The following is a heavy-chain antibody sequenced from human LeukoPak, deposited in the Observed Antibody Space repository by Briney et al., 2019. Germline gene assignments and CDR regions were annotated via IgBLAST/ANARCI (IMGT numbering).Heavy chain of an antibody. J-gene: IGHJ4*02. CDR1: GGTFSSYA. V-gene: IGHV1-69*13. Sequence: SVTVSCTASGGTFSSYAISWVRQAPGQGLEWMGGIIPIFGTANYAQKFQGRVTITADESTSTAYMELSSLRSEDTAVYYCARVVEEVFDYWGQGTLVTVSS. CDR2: IIPIFGTA. CDR3: ARVVEEVFDY. D-gene: IGHD2-15*01.